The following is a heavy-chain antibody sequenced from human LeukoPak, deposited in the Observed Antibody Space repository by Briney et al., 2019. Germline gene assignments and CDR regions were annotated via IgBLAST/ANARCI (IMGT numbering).Heavy chain of an antibody. V-gene: IGHV3-23*01. CDR1: GFTFSSYA. J-gene: IGHJ4*02. Sequence: GGSLRLSCAASGFTFSSYAMSWVRQAPGKGLEWVSAISGSGGSTYYADSVKGRFTISRDNSKNTLYLQMNSLRAEDTAVYYCAKGRVYYGSGSPDYWGQGTLVTVSS. CDR2: ISGSGGST. CDR3: AKGRVYYGSGSPDY. D-gene: IGHD3-10*01.